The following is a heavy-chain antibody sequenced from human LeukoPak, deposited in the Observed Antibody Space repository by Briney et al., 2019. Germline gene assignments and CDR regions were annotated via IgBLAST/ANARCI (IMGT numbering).Heavy chain of an antibody. J-gene: IGHJ4*02. V-gene: IGHV3-23*01. CDR3: AKGPTVPVADYYFDY. CDR1: GSTFSDYA. D-gene: IGHD6-19*01. CDR2: ISGSGSST. Sequence: GGSLRLSCAASGSTFSDYAMTWVRQAPGKGLEWVSAISGSGSSTFYAVSVKGRFTISRDNSKNTLYLQMNSLRAEDTAVYYCAKGPTVPVADYYFDYWGQGILVTVSS.